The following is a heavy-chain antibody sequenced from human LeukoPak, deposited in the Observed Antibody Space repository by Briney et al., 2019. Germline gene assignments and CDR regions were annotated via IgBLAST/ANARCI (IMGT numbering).Heavy chain of an antibody. CDR1: GFTFSSYG. D-gene: IGHD3-9*01. J-gene: IGHJ4*02. V-gene: IGHV3-30*02. Sequence: GGSLRLSCAASGFTFSSYGMHWVRQAPGKGLEWVAFIRYDGSNKYYADSVKGRFTISRDNSKNTLYLQMNSLRAEDTAVFYCARAYYDILTGDYDAPFDYWGQGSLVTVSS. CDR3: ARAYYDILTGDYDAPFDY. CDR2: IRYDGSNK.